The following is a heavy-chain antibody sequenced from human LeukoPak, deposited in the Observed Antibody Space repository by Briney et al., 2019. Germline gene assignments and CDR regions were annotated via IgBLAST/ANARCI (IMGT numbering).Heavy chain of an antibody. D-gene: IGHD4-11*01. CDR2: ISTSKGDT. Sequence: ASVKVSCKTSVYTFTSHGISWVRQAPGQGLEWMGWISTSKGDTNYAQKFKGRLTMTTDRSTYTAYMELRSLSSDDTAVYYCARDWPTVITDYWGQGTLVTVSS. J-gene: IGHJ4*02. V-gene: IGHV1-18*01. CDR3: ARDWPTVITDY. CDR1: VYTFTSHG.